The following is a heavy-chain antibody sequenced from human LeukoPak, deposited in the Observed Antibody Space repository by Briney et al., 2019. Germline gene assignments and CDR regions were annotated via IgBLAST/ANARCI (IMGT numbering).Heavy chain of an antibody. CDR3: AKGDNNILTGYYNSFDS. J-gene: IGHJ4*02. CDR2: ISGSAIST. V-gene: IGHV3-23*01. CDR1: GFTFSSYA. Sequence: GGSLRLSCAASGFTFSSYAMSWVRQAPGKGLEWVSSISGSAISTYYADSVKGRFTISRDNSGNTLYLQMNSLRAEDTALFYCAKGDNNILTGYYNSFDSWGQGTLVTVSS. D-gene: IGHD3-9*01.